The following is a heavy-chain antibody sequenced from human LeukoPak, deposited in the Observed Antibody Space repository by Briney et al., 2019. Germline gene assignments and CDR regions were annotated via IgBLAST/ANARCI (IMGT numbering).Heavy chain of an antibody. CDR2: ISGSGGST. D-gene: IGHD6-13*01. Sequence: PGGSLRLSCAASGFTFSSSVIIWVRQAPGKGLEWVSGISGSGGSTYYADSVKGRFTIPRDNSKNTLYLQMNSLRVEDTAVYYCAKLIKLSGSSHIDYWGHGTLVTVSS. V-gene: IGHV3-23*01. CDR3: AKLIKLSGSSHIDY. CDR1: GFTFSSSV. J-gene: IGHJ4*01.